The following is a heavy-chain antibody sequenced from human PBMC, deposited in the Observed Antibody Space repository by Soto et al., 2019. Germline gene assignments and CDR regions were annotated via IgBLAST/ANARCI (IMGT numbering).Heavy chain of an antibody. CDR3: AKISHYQLLYWFDP. D-gene: IGHD2-2*01. CDR1: GGSFSGYY. V-gene: IGHV4-34*01. Sequence: SETLSLTCAVYGGSFSGYYWSWIRQPPGKGLEWIGEINHSGSTNYNPSLKSRVTISVDTSKNQFSLKLSSVTAADTAVYYCAKISHYQLLYWFDPWGQGTLVTVSS. CDR2: INHSGST. J-gene: IGHJ5*02.